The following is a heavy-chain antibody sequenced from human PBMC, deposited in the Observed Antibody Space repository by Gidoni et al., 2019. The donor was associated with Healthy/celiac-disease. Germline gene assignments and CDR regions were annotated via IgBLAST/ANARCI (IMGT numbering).Heavy chain of an antibody. J-gene: IGHJ3*02. CDR3: EYDSGISIVRGAHDAFDI. Sequence: EVELLEAGGGWVQPGGSLRLSCSASGFTFSSYAMSCVRQAPGKGLEWVAGICGSGGSTYCADSAEGRFNISSDYSKNTLYLQLNSLRAEDTAVSYCEYDSGISIVRGAHDAFDIWGQGTMVTVSS. CDR2: ICGSGGST. V-gene: IGHV3-23*01. D-gene: IGHD3-10*01. CDR1: GFTFSSYA.